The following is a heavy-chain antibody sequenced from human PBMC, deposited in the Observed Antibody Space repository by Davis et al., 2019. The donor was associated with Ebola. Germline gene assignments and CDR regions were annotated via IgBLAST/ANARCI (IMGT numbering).Heavy chain of an antibody. CDR2: IDWDDDK. Sequence: TLSLTCAVSGGSISSGGYSWSWIRQPPGKALEWLALIDWDDDKYYSTSLKTRLTISKDTSKNQVVLTMTNMDPVDTATYYCAHIPDGPREDFDYWGQGTLVTVSS. V-gene: IGHV2-70*12. CDR3: AHIPDGPREDFDY. CDR1: GGSISSGGYS. J-gene: IGHJ4*02. D-gene: IGHD1-26*01.